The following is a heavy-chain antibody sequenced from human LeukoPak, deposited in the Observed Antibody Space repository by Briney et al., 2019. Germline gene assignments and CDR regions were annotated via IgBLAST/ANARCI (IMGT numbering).Heavy chain of an antibody. J-gene: IGHJ4*02. D-gene: IGHD3-10*01. Sequence: MPSETLSLTCTVSDGSISSYYWSWIRQPAGKGLEWIGRIYTSGSTNYNPSLKSRVTMSVDTSKNQFSLKLSSVTAADTAVYYCAREGGGYYYGSGSYKFDYWGQGTLVTVSS. CDR3: AREGGGYYYGSGSYKFDY. CDR1: DGSISSYY. V-gene: IGHV4-4*07. CDR2: IYTSGST.